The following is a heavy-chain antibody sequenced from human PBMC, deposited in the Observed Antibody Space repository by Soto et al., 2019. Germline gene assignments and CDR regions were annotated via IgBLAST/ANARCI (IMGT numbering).Heavy chain of an antibody. V-gene: IGHV4-39*01. CDR3: ARRRTSYGMDV. CDR1: GGSISTYNYY. CDR2: IDYSGST. J-gene: IGHJ6*02. Sequence: QLQLQESGPGLVKPSETLSLTCAVSGGSISTYNYYWGWIRQPPGKGLEWIGSIDYSGSTYYNPSLKSRVTISADASKNQFSLKVSSGTAADTAVYYCARRRTSYGMDVWGQGTTVTVSS.